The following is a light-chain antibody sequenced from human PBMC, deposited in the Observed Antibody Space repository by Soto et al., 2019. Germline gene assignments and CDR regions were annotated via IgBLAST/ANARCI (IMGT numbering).Light chain of an antibody. CDR2: GAS. CDR3: QQYGSSPRT. J-gene: IGKJ1*01. V-gene: IGKV3-20*01. Sequence: EIVLTQSPGTLSLSPGERATLSCGASQSVRSSYLAWYQKKPGQAPRLLIYGASSRATGIPDRFSGSGSGTDFTLTISRLEPEDFAVYYCQQYGSSPRTFGQGTKVEIK. CDR1: QSVRSSY.